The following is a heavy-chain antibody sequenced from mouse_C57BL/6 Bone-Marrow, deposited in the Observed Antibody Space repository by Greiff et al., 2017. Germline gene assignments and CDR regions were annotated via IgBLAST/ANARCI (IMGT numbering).Heavy chain of an antibody. CDR3: ARGASGY. J-gene: IGHJ2*01. V-gene: IGHV1-80*01. Sequence: VQLQQSGAELVKPGASVKISCKASGYAFSSYLMNWVKQRPGTGLEWIGQIYPGDGDTNYNGKFKGKATLTADKSSSTAYMQLSSLTSEDSAVYFCARGASGYWGKGTTLTVSS. D-gene: IGHD6-1*01. CDR1: GYAFSSYL. CDR2: IYPGDGDT.